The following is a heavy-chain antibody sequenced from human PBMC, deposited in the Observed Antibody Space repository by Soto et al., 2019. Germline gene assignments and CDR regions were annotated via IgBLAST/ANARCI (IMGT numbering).Heavy chain of an antibody. Sequence: PSETLSLTCTVSGDSISSNYWSWIRQPPGKGLEWIGYISNSGYTNYNPSLKSRVTISVDTSKNQFSLKLSSVTAADTAVYYCARKNAYYDYWGQGNRITVSS. V-gene: IGHV4-59*01. CDR1: GDSISSNY. CDR3: ARKNAYYDY. CDR2: ISNSGYT. J-gene: IGHJ4*02.